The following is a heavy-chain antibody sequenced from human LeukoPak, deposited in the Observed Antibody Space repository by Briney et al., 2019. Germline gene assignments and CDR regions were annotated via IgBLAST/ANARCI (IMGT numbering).Heavy chain of an antibody. CDR1: GYSISSGYY. CDR3: ARGNYHILTGYYNAFDI. D-gene: IGHD3-9*01. Sequence: SETLSLTCAVSGYSISSGYYWGWIRQPPGKGLEWIGSIYHSGNTNYNPSLKSRVTISVDTSKNQFSLKLNSVTAADTAVYYCARGNYHILTGYYNAFDIWGQGTMVTVSS. J-gene: IGHJ3*02. CDR2: IYHSGNT. V-gene: IGHV4-38-2*01.